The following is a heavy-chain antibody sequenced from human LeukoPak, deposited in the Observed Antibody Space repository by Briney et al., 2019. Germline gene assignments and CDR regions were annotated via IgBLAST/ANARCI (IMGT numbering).Heavy chain of an antibody. V-gene: IGHV4-59*08. CDR1: GGSISSYY. J-gene: IGHJ6*02. CDR3: AGGPYYYYGMDV. Sequence: SETLSLTCTVSGGSISSYYWSWIRQPPGRELEWIGYIYYSGSTNYNPSLKSRVTISVDTSKNQFSLKLSSVTAADTAVYYCAGGPYYYYGMDVWGQGTTVTVSS. CDR2: IYYSGST.